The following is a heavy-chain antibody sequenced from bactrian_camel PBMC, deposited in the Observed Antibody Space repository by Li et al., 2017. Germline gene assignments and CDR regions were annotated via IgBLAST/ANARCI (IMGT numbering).Heavy chain of an antibody. CDR2: LYSGDGST. CDR1: GYIAGSNC. CDR3: AKDTAYGSSMLYEYDY. V-gene: IGHV3S1*01. J-gene: IGHJ4*01. D-gene: IGHD6*01. Sequence: HVQLVESGGGSVQVGESLRLSCAASGYIAGSNCMGWFRLAPGKAREGVATLYSGDGSTYYADSVKGRFTISQDNAKNTVYLQLNSLKTEDMAMYYCAKDTAYGSSMLYEYDYWGQGTQVTVS.